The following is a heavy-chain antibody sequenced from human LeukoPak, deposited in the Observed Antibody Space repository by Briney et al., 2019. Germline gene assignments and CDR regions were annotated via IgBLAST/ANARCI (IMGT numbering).Heavy chain of an antibody. J-gene: IGHJ4*02. CDR3: AKDVRSGWYPVFSRHERPHFDY. Sequence: GGSLRLSCAASGFTFSSYAMSWVRQAPGKGLEWVSAISGSGGSTYYADSVKGRFTISRDNSKNTLYLQMNSLTAEDTAVYYCAKDVRSGWYPVFSRHERPHFDYWGQGTLVTVSS. CDR2: ISGSGGST. D-gene: IGHD6-19*01. CDR1: GFTFSSYA. V-gene: IGHV3-23*01.